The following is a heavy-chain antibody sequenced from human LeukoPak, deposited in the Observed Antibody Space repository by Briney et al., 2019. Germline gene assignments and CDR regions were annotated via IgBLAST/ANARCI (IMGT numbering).Heavy chain of an antibody. CDR3: ARERDIVVVPAAIHYFDY. V-gene: IGHV1-2*02. D-gene: IGHD2-2*02. CDR1: GYTFTGYY. Sequence: ASVKVSCKASGYTFTGYYMHWVRQAPGQGLEWMGWINPNSGGTNYAQKFQGRVTMTRDTSISTAYMELSRLRSDDTAVYYCARERDIVVVPAAIHYFDYWGQGTLVTVSS. CDR2: INPNSGGT. J-gene: IGHJ4*02.